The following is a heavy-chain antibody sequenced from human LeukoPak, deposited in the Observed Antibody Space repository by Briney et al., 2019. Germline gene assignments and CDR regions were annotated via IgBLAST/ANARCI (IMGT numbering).Heavy chain of an antibody. CDR2: IIPIFGTA. Sequence: SVKDSCKASGGTFSSYAISWVRQAPGQGLEWMGGIIPIFGTANYAQKFQGRVTITADESTSTAYMELSSLRSEDTAVYYCAAALAAAGGTYFVYWGQGTLVTVSS. CDR3: AAALAAAGGTYFVY. V-gene: IGHV1-69*01. D-gene: IGHD6-13*01. J-gene: IGHJ4*02. CDR1: GGTFSSYA.